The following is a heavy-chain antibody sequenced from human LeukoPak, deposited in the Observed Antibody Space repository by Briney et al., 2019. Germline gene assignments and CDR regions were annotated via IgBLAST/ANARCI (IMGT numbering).Heavy chain of an antibody. V-gene: IGHV4-4*07. J-gene: IGHJ6*03. CDR2: IYTSGST. Sequence: SETLSLTCTVSGDSISSDYRTWIRQPPGKGLEWIGRIYTSGSTHYNPSLKGRVSISEDRSKNQFSLRLTSVTAADTAVYYCARAGGVNMPMDVWGKGTTVTVSS. CDR3: ARAGGVNMPMDV. CDR1: GDSISSDY. D-gene: IGHD3-16*01.